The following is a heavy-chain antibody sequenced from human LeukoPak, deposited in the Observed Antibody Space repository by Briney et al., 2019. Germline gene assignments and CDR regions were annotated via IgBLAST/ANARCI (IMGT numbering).Heavy chain of an antibody. Sequence: PSETLSLTCTVSGGSISSSSYYWGWLRQPPGKGLEWFGSIYYSGSTYYNPSLKSRVTISVDTSKNQFSLKLSSVTAADTAVYYCARIMVRGINWFDPWGQGTLVTVSS. V-gene: IGHV4-39*01. J-gene: IGHJ5*02. CDR1: GGSISSSSYY. CDR3: ARIMVRGINWFDP. D-gene: IGHD3-10*01. CDR2: IYYSGST.